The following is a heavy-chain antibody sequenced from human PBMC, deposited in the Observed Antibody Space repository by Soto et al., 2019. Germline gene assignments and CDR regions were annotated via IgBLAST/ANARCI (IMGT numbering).Heavy chain of an antibody. CDR1: GGTFSSYA. Sequence: QVQLVQSGAEVKKPGSSVKVSCKASGGTFSSYAISWVRQAPGQGLEWMGGIIPIFGTANYAQKFQGRVTIAANKSTSTAYMELSSLRSEDTAMYYCAREGAELETSALHNWFDPRGQGTLVTVTS. D-gene: IGHD1-1*01. CDR3: AREGAELETSALHNWFDP. V-gene: IGHV1-69*06. CDR2: IIPIFGTA. J-gene: IGHJ5*02.